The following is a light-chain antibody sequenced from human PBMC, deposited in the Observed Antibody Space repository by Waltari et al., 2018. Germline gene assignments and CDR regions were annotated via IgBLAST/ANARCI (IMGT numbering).Light chain of an antibody. V-gene: IGKV1-39*01. CDR2: AAS. Sequence: DIQITQSPSSLSASVGDRVTITCRASQSIGTYVTWYQHKPGRAPELLSYAASTLQGGVPSRFSGSGSETHFTLAISSLQREDFATYYCQQSYTTPRTFGQGTKVEIK. CDR1: QSIGTY. CDR3: QQSYTTPRT. J-gene: IGKJ1*01.